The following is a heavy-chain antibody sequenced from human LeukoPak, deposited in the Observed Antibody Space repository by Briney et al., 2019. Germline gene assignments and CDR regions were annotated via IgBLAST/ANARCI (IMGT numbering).Heavy chain of an antibody. CDR2: IINSGDTT. D-gene: IGHD5-12*01. V-gene: IGHV3-23*01. Sequence: GGSLRLSCAASGFTFSDYAMSWVRQAPGKGLEWVSNIINSGDTTKYADSVKGRFTVSRDNSKNTRYLQMDSLRGDDTAVYYSTNASLRGYEYDYWGQGTLVTVSS. CDR1: GFTFSDYA. CDR3: TNASLRGYEYDY. J-gene: IGHJ4*02.